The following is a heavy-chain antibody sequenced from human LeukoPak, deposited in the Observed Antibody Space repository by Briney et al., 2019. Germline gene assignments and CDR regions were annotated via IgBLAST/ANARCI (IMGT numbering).Heavy chain of an antibody. J-gene: IGHJ4*02. CDR1: GFNFADHG. Sequence: GGSLRPSCAASGFNFADHGMSWVRQAPGKGLEWVSGIDWNGDITGFADSAKGRFTISRDNAKSSLYLQMNSLRAEDTALYYCARTFTKYYYDSSGILDYWGQGTLVTVSS. V-gene: IGHV3-20*04. D-gene: IGHD3-22*01. CDR3: ARTFTKYYYDSSGILDY. CDR2: IDWNGDIT.